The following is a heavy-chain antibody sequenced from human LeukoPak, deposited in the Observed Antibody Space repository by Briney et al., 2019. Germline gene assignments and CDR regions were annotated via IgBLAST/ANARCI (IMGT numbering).Heavy chain of an antibody. J-gene: IGHJ4*02. V-gene: IGHV4-4*02. D-gene: IGHD5-18*01. CDR1: GGSISSSNW. CDR3: ARVGDSSRAPDY. CDR2: ISHSGNT. Sequence: SGTLSLTCAVSGGSISSSNWWTWVRQPPGKGLEWIGEISHSGNTNYNPSLKSRVSMSVDKSINQFSLKLSSVTAADTAIYYCARVGDSSRAPDYWGQGTLITVSS.